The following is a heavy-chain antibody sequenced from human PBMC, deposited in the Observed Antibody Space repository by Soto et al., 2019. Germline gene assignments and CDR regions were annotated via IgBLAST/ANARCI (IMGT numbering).Heavy chain of an antibody. Sequence: QVQLVQSGAEVREPGASVKVSCKASGYSFTSLDINWVRQTTGQGLEWMGWMQPSSGRTGYAQTFQGRVTMTRDTSITTAYMELSSLTSDDTAFYYCARGVTAGVDYWGQGTLVTVYS. CDR3: ARGVTAGVDY. D-gene: IGHD1-26*01. CDR1: GYSFTSLD. CDR2: MQPSSGRT. J-gene: IGHJ4*02. V-gene: IGHV1-8*01.